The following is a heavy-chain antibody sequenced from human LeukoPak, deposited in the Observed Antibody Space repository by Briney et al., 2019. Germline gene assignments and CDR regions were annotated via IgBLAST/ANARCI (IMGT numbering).Heavy chain of an antibody. J-gene: IGHJ5*02. CDR3: AKASVAIPQYCNS. CDR1: GFTFGNYA. D-gene: IGHD2-2*02. CDR2: ISGTGSST. V-gene: IGHV3-23*01. Sequence: GGSLRLSCEASGFTFGNYAMNWVRQAPGKGLEWVSTISGTGSSTYYADSTKGRFTISRDNSKDTLFLQLNSLTAADTAMYFCAKASVAIPQYCNSWGQGTLVTVSS.